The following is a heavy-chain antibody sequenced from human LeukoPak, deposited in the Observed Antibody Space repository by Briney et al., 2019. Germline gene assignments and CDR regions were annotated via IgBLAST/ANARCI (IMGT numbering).Heavy chain of an antibody. D-gene: IGHD3-10*01. V-gene: IGHV4-38-2*02. CDR3: ARETMVRFDP. CDR1: GYPISSGYY. J-gene: IGHJ5*02. CDR2: IYHSGST. Sequence: SETLSLTCTVSGYPISSGYYWGLIRQSPGKGLEWIGNIYHSGSTYYNPSLKSRVTISVDTSRNQFSLKLTSVTAADTAMYYCARETMVRFDPWGQGTLVTVSS.